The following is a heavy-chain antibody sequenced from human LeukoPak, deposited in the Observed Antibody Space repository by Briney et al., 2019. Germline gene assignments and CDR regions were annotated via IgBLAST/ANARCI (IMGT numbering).Heavy chain of an antibody. J-gene: IGHJ6*02. CDR1: GFTFSSYW. CDR2: INGDGRNI. V-gene: IGHV3-74*01. Sequence: GGSLRLSCVASGFTFSSYWMHWVRQDPRKGPVWVSRINGDGRNINYADSVRGRFTISRDNAKNTLYLQMNTLRVEDTAVYYCTRDLMDYDVSTGLHHYYMDVWGQGTTVTVSS. D-gene: IGHD3-9*01. CDR3: TRDLMDYDVSTGLHHYYMDV.